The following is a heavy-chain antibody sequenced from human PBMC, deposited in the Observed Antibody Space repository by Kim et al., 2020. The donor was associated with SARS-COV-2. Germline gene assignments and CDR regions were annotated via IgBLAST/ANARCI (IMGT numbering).Heavy chain of an antibody. Sequence: AASVKGRFTTSRDNSKNTLYLQMNGLGAEDTAVYYCAKAPMVRGVMTDYWGQGALVTVSS. D-gene: IGHD3-10*01. V-gene: IGHV3-23*01. CDR3: AKAPMVRGVMTDY. J-gene: IGHJ4*02.